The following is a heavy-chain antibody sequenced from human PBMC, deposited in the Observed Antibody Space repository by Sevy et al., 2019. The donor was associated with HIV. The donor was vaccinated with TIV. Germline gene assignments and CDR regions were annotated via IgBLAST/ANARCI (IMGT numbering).Heavy chain of an antibody. Sequence: GGSLRLSCAASGFTFSNAWMSWVRQAPGKGLERVGRIKSKTDGGTTDYAAPGKGRLTISRDDSKNTLYLQMNSLQTEDTAVYYCTTGGRGYYGSSGYYSKDYWGQGTLVTVSS. D-gene: IGHD3-22*01. J-gene: IGHJ4*02. CDR1: GFTFSNAW. CDR3: TTGGRGYYGSSGYYSKDY. V-gene: IGHV3-15*01. CDR2: IKSKTDGGTT.